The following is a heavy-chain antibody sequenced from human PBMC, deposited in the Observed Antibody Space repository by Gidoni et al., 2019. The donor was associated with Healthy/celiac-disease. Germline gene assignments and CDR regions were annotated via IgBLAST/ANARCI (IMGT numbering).Heavy chain of an antibody. D-gene: IGHD3-22*01. J-gene: IGHJ5*02. V-gene: IGHV3-30-3*01. CDR2: ISYDGSNK. CDR1: GVTFRSYP. CDR3: ARDFDYYDSSGYHITGWFDP. Sequence: QVQLVESGGGVVQPGRSLRLSCAASGVTFRSYPMHWVRQAPGKGRAWVAVISYDGSNKYYADSVKGRFTISRDNSKNTLYLQMNSLRAEDTAVYYCARDFDYYDSSGYHITGWFDPWGQGTLVTVSS.